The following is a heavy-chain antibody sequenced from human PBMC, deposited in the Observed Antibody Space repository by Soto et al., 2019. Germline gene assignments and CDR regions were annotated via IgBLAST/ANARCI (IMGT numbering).Heavy chain of an antibody. Sequence: QLQLQESGPGLVKPSETLSLTCTVSGGSISSSSYYWGWIRQPPGKGLEWIGSIYYSGSTYYNPSLKSRVTISVDTSKNQFPLKLSSVTAADTAVYYCASLQQHITIFGVVIYFDYWGQGTLVTVSS. D-gene: IGHD3-3*01. V-gene: IGHV4-39*01. CDR1: GGSISSSSYY. CDR3: ASLQQHITIFGVVIYFDY. CDR2: IYYSGST. J-gene: IGHJ4*02.